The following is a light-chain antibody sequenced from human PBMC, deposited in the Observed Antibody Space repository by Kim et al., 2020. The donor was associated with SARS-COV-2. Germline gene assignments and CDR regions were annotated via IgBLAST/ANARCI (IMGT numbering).Light chain of an antibody. CDR1: KLGDKY. V-gene: IGLV3-1*01. CDR3: QAWDSSTAYV. J-gene: IGLJ1*01. Sequence: SYELTQPPSVSVSPGQTASITCSGDKLGDKYACWYQQKPGQSPVLVIYQVSKRPSGIPERFSGSNSGNTATLTISGTQAMDEADYYCQAWDSSTAYVFGT. CDR2: QVS.